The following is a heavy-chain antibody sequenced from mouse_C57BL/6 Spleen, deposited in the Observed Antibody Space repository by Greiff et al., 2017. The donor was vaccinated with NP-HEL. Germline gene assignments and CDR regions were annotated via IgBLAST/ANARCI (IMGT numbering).Heavy chain of an antibody. D-gene: IGHD2-4*01. CDR1: GYSITSGYY. CDR2: ISYDGSN. Sequence: DVKLQESGPGLVKPSQSLSLTCSVTGYSITSGYYWNWIRQFPGNKLEWMGYISYDGSNNYNPSLKNRISITRDTSKNQFFLKLNSVTTEDTATYYCASRDYDAYYAMDYWGQGTSVTVSS. J-gene: IGHJ4*01. V-gene: IGHV3-6*01. CDR3: ASRDYDAYYAMDY.